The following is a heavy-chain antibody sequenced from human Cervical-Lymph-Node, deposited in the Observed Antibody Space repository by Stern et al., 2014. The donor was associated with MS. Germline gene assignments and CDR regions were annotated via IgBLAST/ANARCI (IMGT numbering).Heavy chain of an antibody. V-gene: IGHV1-3*01. D-gene: IGHD4/OR15-4a*01. CDR1: GYTFSSNA. Sequence: QVQLVQSGAEVKKPGASLKVSCKASGYTFSSNAIHWVRQAPGQGLEWMGWVYGGNGNTKYSQNFQGRVTISRDTSASTVYMELSSLRSEDAAVYYCARDSSPVLLDYWGQGTLVTVSS. CDR3: ARDSSPVLLDY. CDR2: VYGGNGNT. J-gene: IGHJ4*02.